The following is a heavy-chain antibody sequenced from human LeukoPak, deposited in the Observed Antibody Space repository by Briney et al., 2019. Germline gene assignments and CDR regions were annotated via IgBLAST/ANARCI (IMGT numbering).Heavy chain of an antibody. D-gene: IGHD6-13*01. CDR3: ARGIAAEAPGGYFDY. Sequence: SETLSLTSAVSGYSISSGYYWGWIRQPPGKGLEWIGSIYHSGSTYYNPSLKSRVAISVDTSKNQFSLKLSSVTAADTAVYYCARGIAAEAPGGYFDYWGQGTLVTVSS. J-gene: IGHJ4*02. V-gene: IGHV4-38-2*01. CDR2: IYHSGST. CDR1: GYSISSGYY.